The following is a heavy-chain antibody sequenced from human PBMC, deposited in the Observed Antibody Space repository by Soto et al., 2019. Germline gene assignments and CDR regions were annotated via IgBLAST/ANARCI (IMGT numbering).Heavy chain of an antibody. V-gene: IGHV3-23*01. D-gene: IGHD1-1*01. CDR1: GFSLRKSA. Sequence: PGGSLRLSCAASGFSLRKSAMTWVRQAPGQGLQYISSITASGSDTYYADSVKGRFIISRDNSKNTLFLQMNSLRVEDTAIYYCAKNVVDRGADSWGQGTVVTVSS. CDR2: ITASGSDT. CDR3: AKNVVDRGADS. J-gene: IGHJ4*02.